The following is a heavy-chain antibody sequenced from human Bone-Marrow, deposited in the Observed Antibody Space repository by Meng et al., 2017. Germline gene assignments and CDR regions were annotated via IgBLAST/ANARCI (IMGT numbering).Heavy chain of an antibody. CDR2: ISGSGGST. CDR3: AKDPHYYGSGSYPIAFDI. D-gene: IGHD3-10*01. J-gene: IGHJ3*02. CDR1: GFTFSSYA. Sequence: GGSLRLSCAASGFTFSSYAMSWVRQAPGKGLEWVSAISGSGGSTYYADSVKGRFTISRDNSKNTLYLQMNSLRAEDTAVYYCAKDPHYYGSGSYPIAFDIWGQGTIVTVSS. V-gene: IGHV3-23*01.